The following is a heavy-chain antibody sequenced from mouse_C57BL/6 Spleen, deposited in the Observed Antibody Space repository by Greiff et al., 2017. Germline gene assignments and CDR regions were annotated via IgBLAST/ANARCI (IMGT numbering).Heavy chain of an antibody. Sequence: VQLQQSGAELVKPGASVKMSCKASGYTFTTYPIEWMKQNHGKSLEWIGNFHPYNDDTKYNEKFKGKATLTVEKSSSTVYLELSRLTSDDSAVYYCARSYYGSGYEWYFDVWGTGTTVTVSS. D-gene: IGHD1-1*01. J-gene: IGHJ1*03. CDR3: ARSYYGSGYEWYFDV. CDR2: FHPYNDDT. CDR1: GYTFTTYP. V-gene: IGHV1-47*01.